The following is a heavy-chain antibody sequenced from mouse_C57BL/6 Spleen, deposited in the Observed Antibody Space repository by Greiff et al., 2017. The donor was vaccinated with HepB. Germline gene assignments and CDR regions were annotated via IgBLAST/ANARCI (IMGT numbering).Heavy chain of an antibody. CDR2: INPGSGGT. D-gene: IGHD2-1*01. CDR1: GYAFTNYL. J-gene: IGHJ1*03. Sequence: QVQLQQSGAELVRPGTSVKVSCKASGYAFTNYLIEWVKQRPGQGLEWIGVINPGSGGTNYNEKFKGKATLTADKSSSTAYMQLSSLTSEDSAVYFCARGIGNYVGWYFDVWGTGTTVTVSS. CDR3: ARGIGNYVGWYFDV. V-gene: IGHV1-54*01.